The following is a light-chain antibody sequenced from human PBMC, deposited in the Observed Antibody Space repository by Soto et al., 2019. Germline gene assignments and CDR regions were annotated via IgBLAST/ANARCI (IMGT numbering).Light chain of an antibody. CDR2: DAS. V-gene: IGKV3-11*01. CDR3: QDRNNWPTT. Sequence: EIVLTQSPATLSLSPGERATLSCRTSQSVSSYFAWYQQKPGRAPRLLIYDASNRATGIPARFIGSGSGTDFTLTISSLELEVFAFYYYQDRNNWPTTFAQGTRLEI. CDR1: QSVSSY. J-gene: IGKJ5*01.